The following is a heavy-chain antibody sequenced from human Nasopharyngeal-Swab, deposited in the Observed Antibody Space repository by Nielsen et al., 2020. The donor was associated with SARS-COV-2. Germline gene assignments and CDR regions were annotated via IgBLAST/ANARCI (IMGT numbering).Heavy chain of an antibody. D-gene: IGHD2-8*02. CDR3: ARDSPYCTGGICSFDY. V-gene: IGHV3-74*01. CDR2: IKPDGSSV. Sequence: GASLQISCAVSGFTFSTYWMHWVRQAPGKGLVWVSRIKPDGSSVTYADSVKGRFTISRDNARNTLYLQMNSLRAEDAAVYYCARDSPYCTGGICSFDYWGHGTLVTVSS. CDR1: GFTFSTYW. J-gene: IGHJ4*01.